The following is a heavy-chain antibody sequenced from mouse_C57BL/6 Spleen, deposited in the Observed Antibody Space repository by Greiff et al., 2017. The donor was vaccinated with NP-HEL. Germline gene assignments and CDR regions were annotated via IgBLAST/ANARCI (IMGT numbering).Heavy chain of an antibody. CDR3: ARDYSYFDY. J-gene: IGHJ2*01. V-gene: IGHV1-69*01. CDR2: IDPSDSYT. CDR1: GYTFTSYW. Sequence: QVQLQQSGAELVMPGASVKLSCKASGYTFTSYWMHWVKQRPGQGLEWIGEIDPSDSYTNYNQKFKGKSTLTVDKSSSTAYMQLSSLTSEDSAVYYCARDYSYFDYWGQGTTRTVSS. D-gene: IGHD1-1*01.